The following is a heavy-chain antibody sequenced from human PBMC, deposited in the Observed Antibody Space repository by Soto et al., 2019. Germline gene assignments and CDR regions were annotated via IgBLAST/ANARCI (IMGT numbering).Heavy chain of an antibody. V-gene: IGHV3-21*01. Sequence: GGSLRLSCAASGFIFNTYIMDWVRQAPGKGLEWVASISPSGSYMYYGDSLKGRFTVSRDNAKNSLYLQMDSLRADDTAIYYCARFGLVTFDCWGKVTLLNVSS. CDR1: GFIFNTYI. D-gene: IGHD3-3*01. CDR3: ARFGLVTFDC. J-gene: IGHJ4*02. CDR2: ISPSGSYM.